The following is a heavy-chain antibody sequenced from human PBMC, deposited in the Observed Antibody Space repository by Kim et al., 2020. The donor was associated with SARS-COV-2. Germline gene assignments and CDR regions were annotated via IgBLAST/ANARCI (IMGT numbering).Heavy chain of an antibody. J-gene: IGHJ6*01. CDR3: VRHRQTYVDPLSDLGASYVYDRDV. D-gene: IGHD1-26*01. CDR2: IGVDTVAGKAI. V-gene: IGHV3-48*03. CDR1: GFTFSSYE. Sequence: GGSLRLSCEASGFTFSSYEMTWVRQAPGKGLEWVSYIGVDTVAGKAIKYVDSVKGRFTISRDDAKNSLYLQVKSLRAEDTAVYYCVRHRQTYVDPLSDLGASYVYDRDVGGQRTADRVSS.